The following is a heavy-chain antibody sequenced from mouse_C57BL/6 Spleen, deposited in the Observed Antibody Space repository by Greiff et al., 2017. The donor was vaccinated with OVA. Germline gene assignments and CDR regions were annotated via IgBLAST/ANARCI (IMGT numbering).Heavy chain of an antibody. V-gene: IGHV2-2*01. D-gene: IGHD4-1*01. Sequence: VQRVESGPGLVQPSQSLSITCTVSGFSLTSYGVHWVRQSPGKGLEWLGVIWSGGSTDYNAAFISRLSISKDNSKSQVFFKMNSLQADDTAIYYCARMDWDEGYFDVWGTGTTVTVSS. CDR3: ARMDWDEGYFDV. CDR1: GFSLTSYG. J-gene: IGHJ1*03. CDR2: IWSGGST.